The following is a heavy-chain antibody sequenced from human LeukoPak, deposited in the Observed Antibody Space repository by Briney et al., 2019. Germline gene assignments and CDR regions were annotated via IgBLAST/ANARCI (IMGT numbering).Heavy chain of an antibody. CDR1: GYTFTSYD. CDR3: ARGNSRRKLYYFDY. V-gene: IGHV1-8*01. D-gene: IGHD2/OR15-2a*01. J-gene: IGHJ4*02. Sequence: APVKVSCKASGYTFTSYDINWVRQATGQGLEWMGWMNPNSGNTGYAQKFQGRVTMTRNISISTAYMELSSLRSEDTAVYYCARGNSRRKLYYFDYWGQGTLVTVSS. CDR2: MNPNSGNT.